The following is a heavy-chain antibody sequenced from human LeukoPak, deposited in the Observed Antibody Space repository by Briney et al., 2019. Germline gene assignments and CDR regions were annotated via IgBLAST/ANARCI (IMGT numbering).Heavy chain of an antibody. CDR1: GYTFTGYY. Sequence: ASVKVSCKASGYTFTGYYMHWVRQAPGQGLEWMGWINPYSGDTMYAQKFQGRVTMTRDTSISTAYMELSRLRSDDTAVYYCARVSPGVGALSPFGYWGQGTLVTVSS. D-gene: IGHD1-26*01. CDR2: INPYSGDT. CDR3: ARVSPGVGALSPFGY. J-gene: IGHJ4*02. V-gene: IGHV1-2*02.